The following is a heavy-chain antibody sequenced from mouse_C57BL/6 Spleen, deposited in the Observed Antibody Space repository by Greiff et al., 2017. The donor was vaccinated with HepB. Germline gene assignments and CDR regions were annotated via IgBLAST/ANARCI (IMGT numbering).Heavy chain of an antibody. J-gene: IGHJ3*01. V-gene: IGHV1-55*01. D-gene: IGHD2-1*01. Sequence: QVQLQQSGAELVKPGASVKMSCKASGYTFTSYWITWVKQRPGQGLEWIGDIYPGSGSTNYNEKFKSKATLTVDTSSSTAYMQLSSLTSEDSAVNYCARWNRNFAWFAYWGQGTLVTVSA. CDR3: ARWNRNFAWFAY. CDR2: IYPGSGST. CDR1: GYTFTSYW.